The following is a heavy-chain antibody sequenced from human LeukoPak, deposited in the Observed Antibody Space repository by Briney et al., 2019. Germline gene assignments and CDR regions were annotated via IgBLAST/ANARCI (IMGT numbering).Heavy chain of an antibody. V-gene: IGHV4-30-4*01. CDR3: ARPWSLYNWFDP. Sequence: SETLSLTCTVSGDSISSGDYYWSWIRQPPGKGLEWIGYIYYSGTTYYNPSLKSRVTISVDTSKNQFSLKLSSVTAADTAVYYCARPWSLYNWFDPWGQGTLVTVSS. CDR1: GDSISSGDYY. CDR2: IYYSGTT. D-gene: IGHD3-3*01. J-gene: IGHJ5*02.